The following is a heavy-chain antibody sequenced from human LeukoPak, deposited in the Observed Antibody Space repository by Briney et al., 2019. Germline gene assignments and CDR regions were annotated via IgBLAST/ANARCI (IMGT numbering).Heavy chain of an antibody. CDR2: INPSGGST. CDR1: GYTFTSYY. D-gene: IGHD6-19*01. V-gene: IGHV1-46*01. J-gene: IGHJ4*02. CDR3: ARSITSPRVIGYSSGWYYFDY. Sequence: ASVKVSCKASGYTFTSYYMHWVRQAPGQGLEWMGIINPSGGSTSYAQKFQGRVTMTRDTSTSTVYMELSSLRSEDTAVYYCARSITSPRVIGYSSGWYYFDYWGQGTLVTVSS.